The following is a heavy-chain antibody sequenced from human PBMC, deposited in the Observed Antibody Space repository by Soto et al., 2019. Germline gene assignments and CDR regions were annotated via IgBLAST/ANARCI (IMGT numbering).Heavy chain of an antibody. CDR2: IYYSGST. J-gene: IGHJ4*02. Sequence: LEWIGSIYYSGSTHYNPSLKSRVTISVDTSKNQFSLKLSSVTAADTAVYYCARPGNYGSGSYLYYLDYWGQGTLVTVS. CDR3: ARPGNYGSGSYLYYLDY. V-gene: IGHV4-39*01. D-gene: IGHD3-10*01.